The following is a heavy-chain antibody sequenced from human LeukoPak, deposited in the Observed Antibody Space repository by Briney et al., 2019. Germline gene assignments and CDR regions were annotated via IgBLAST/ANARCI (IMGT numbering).Heavy chain of an antibody. J-gene: IGHJ4*02. CDR2: ISQSGNS. V-gene: IGHV4-30-2*01. CDR1: GDSLSSSTCN. CDR3: ARDQVDYDIPDHFDY. Sequence: SQTLSLTCKVSGDSLSSSTCNWSWIRQPPGKGLEWIGYISQSGNSYFTPSLKSRATISVDRSKNHFSLTLISVTAADTAVYYCARDQVDYDIPDHFDYWGKGALVTVSS. D-gene: IGHD3-22*01.